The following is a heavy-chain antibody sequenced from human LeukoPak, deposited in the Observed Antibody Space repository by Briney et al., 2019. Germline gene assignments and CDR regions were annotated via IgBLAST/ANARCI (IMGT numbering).Heavy chain of an antibody. D-gene: IGHD6-13*01. CDR1: GGSFSGYY. Sequence: SETLSLTCAVYGGSFSGYYWSWIRQPPGKGLEWIGEINHSGSTNYNPSLKSRVTISVDTSKNQFSLKLSSVTAADTAVYYCARESSGIAAAGYFDLWGRGTLVTVSS. CDR3: ARESSGIAAAGYFDL. J-gene: IGHJ2*01. CDR2: INHSGST. V-gene: IGHV4-34*01.